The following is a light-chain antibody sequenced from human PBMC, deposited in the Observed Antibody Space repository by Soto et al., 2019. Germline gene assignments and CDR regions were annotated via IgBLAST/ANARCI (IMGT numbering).Light chain of an antibody. CDR3: QQRSSWPAT. CDR1: QSVSNNY. J-gene: IGKJ3*01. V-gene: IGKV3D-20*02. Sequence: EIVLTQSPGTLSLSPGERATLSCRASQSVSNNYLAWYQQKPGQAPRLLIYGASTRATSIPARFSGSGSGTDFTLTISSLQPEDFAVYYCQQRSSWPATFGPGTKVDIK. CDR2: GAS.